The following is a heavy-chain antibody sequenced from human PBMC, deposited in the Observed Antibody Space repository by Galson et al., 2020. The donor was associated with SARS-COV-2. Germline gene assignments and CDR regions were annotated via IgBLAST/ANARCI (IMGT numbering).Heavy chain of an antibody. V-gene: IGHV1-2*02. Sequence: ASVKVSCKASGYTFTDYYMHWVRQAPGLGLEWMGWINPHSGGTNYAQNFQGRVTMTRDTSISTAYMELSRLRSDDTAVYYCARASSKDYWGQGTLVTVSS. D-gene: IGHD2-2*01. CDR3: ARASSKDY. CDR1: GYTFTDYY. J-gene: IGHJ4*02. CDR2: INPHSGGT.